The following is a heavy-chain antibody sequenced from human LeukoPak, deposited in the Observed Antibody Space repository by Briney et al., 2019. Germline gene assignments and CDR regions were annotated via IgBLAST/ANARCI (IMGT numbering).Heavy chain of an antibody. CDR3: ARGRIPMDCSSTSCYFIDYGMDV. V-gene: IGHV1-8*01. CDR1: GYTFTSYD. CDR2: MNPNSGNT. D-gene: IGHD2-2*01. J-gene: IGHJ6*02. Sequence: ASVKVSCKASGYTFTSYDINWVRQATGQGLEWMGWMNPNSGNTGYAQKFQGRVTMTRNTSISTAYMELSSPRSEDTAVYYCARGRIPMDCSSTSCYFIDYGMDVWGQGTTVTVSS.